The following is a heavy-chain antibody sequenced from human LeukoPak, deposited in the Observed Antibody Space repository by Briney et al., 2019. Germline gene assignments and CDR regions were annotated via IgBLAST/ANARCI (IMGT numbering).Heavy chain of an antibody. J-gene: IGHJ3*02. CDR3: AREQCGYGVCAAFDI. V-gene: IGHV3-23*01. D-gene: IGHD5-12*01. CDR1: EFTFSRYS. Sequence: GGSLRLSCVASEFTFSRYSMNWVRQAPGKGLEWVSSISNTGGSTNYADSVKGRFTVSRDNSKNTLYLQMNSLRAEDTAVYYCAREQCGYGVCAAFDIWGQGTMVTVSS. CDR2: ISNTGGST.